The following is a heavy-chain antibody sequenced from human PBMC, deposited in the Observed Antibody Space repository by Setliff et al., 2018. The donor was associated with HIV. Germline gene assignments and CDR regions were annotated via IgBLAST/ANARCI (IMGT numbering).Heavy chain of an antibody. CDR2: IFYSGST. D-gene: IGHD1-26*01. CDR1: GGSISSSTYY. Sequence: PSETLSLTCTVSGGSISSSTYYWGWIRQPPGKGLEWIGSIFYSGSTYYNPSLKSRVTISEDTSKNQFSLKLSSVTAADTAVYYCARVKYSGKYLGWFDPWGQGTLVTVSS. V-gene: IGHV4-39*07. CDR3: ARVKYSGKYLGWFDP. J-gene: IGHJ5*02.